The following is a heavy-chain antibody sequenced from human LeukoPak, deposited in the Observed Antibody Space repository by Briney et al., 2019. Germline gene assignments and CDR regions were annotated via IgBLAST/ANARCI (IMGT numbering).Heavy chain of an antibody. CDR1: GYSFTNYW. J-gene: IGHJ3*02. CDR3: ARVYYDSSGYYYEAFDI. D-gene: IGHD3-22*01. CDR2: IYPGDSDT. V-gene: IGHV5-51*01. Sequence: GESLKISCKGSGYSFTNYWIGWVRQMPGKGLEWMGIIYPGDSDTRYSPSFQGQVSFSADKSIRTAYLQWSSLKASDTAMYYCARVYYDSSGYYYEAFDIWGQGTIVTVSS.